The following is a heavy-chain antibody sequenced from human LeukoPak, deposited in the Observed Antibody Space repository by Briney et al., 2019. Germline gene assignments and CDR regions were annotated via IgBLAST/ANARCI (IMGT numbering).Heavy chain of an antibody. CDR3: ARDGRDNSGYETGVFDI. CDR1: GDYISCYV. V-gene: IGHV4-4*07. D-gene: IGHD5-12*01. CDR2: PYSSGTT. Sequence: SETLRITCTGSGDYISCYVWSLIGKPARQQLHWIGRPYSSGTTSYNPSLKSRVTISVDKSKRQFSLQLSSVTAADTAVYYCARDGRDNSGYETGVFDIWGQGTMVTVSS. J-gene: IGHJ3*02.